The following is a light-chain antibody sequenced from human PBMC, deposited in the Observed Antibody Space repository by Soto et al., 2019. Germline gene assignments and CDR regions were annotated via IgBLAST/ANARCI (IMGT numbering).Light chain of an antibody. CDR3: CSYAGSYTVV. CDR1: SSDVGGYNY. CDR2: DVS. J-gene: IGLJ2*01. V-gene: IGLV2-11*01. Sequence: QSALTQPRSVSGSPGQSVTISCTGTSSDVGGYNYVSWYQQHPGKAPKLMIYDVSKRPSGVPDHFSGSKSDNTASLTISGLQAEDDADYYCCSYAGSYTVVFGGGTKLTVL.